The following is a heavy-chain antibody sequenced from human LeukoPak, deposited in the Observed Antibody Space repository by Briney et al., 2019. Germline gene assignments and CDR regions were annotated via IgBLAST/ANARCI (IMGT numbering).Heavy chain of an antibody. CDR2: TYYSGST. V-gene: IGHV4-39*07. Sequence: SETLSLTCTVSGGSISSSSYYWGWIRQPPGKGLEWIGSTYYSGSTYYNPSLKSRVTISVDTSKNQFSLKLSSVTAADTAVYYCARDLGWLPSLWGQGTLVTVSS. J-gene: IGHJ4*02. D-gene: IGHD6-19*01. CDR3: ARDLGWLPSL. CDR1: GGSISSSSYY.